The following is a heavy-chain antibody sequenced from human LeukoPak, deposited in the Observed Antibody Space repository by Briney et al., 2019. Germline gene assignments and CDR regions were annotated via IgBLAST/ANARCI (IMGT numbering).Heavy chain of an antibody. D-gene: IGHD6-19*01. CDR1: GYTFASYY. J-gene: IGHJ4*02. CDR3: ARVAVAGIRRFYP. CDR2: INPSGGST. V-gene: IGHV1-46*01. Sequence: ASVKVSCKASGYTFASYYMHWVRQAPGQGLEWMGIINPSGGSTSYAQKFQGRVTMTRDTSISTAYMELSRLRSDDTAVYYCARVAVAGIRRFYPWGQGTLVTVSS.